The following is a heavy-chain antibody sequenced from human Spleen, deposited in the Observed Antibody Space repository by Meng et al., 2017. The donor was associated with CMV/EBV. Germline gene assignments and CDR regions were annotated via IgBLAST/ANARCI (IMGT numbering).Heavy chain of an antibody. J-gene: IGHJ3*02. CDR2: INSDGSST. Sequence: TFSSYWMHWVRQAPGKGLVWVSRINSDGSSTSYADSVKGRFTISRDNAKNTLYLQMNSLRAEDTAVYYCARVKYQLLRGAANDAFDIWGQGTMVTVSS. CDR1: TFSSYW. D-gene: IGHD2-2*01. CDR3: ARVKYQLLRGAANDAFDI. V-gene: IGHV3-74*01.